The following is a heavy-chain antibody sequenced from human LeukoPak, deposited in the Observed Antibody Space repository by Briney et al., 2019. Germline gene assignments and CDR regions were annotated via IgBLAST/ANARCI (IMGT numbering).Heavy chain of an antibody. CDR1: GYTFTNYG. CDR2: ISAYNGNT. J-gene: IGHJ5*02. Sequence: ASVKVSCKASGYTFTNYGLNWVRQAPGQGLEWMGWISAYNGNTNYAQKLQGRVTMTTDTSTSTAYMELRSLRSDDTAVYYCARKAVAGIGCWFDPWGQGTLVTVSS. V-gene: IGHV1-18*01. CDR3: ARKAVAGIGCWFDP. D-gene: IGHD6-19*01.